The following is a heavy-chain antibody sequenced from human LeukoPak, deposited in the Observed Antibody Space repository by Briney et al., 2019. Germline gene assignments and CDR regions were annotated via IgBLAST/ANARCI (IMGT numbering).Heavy chain of an antibody. D-gene: IGHD3-22*01. CDR2: IYNGGTT. CDR3: ARGYGYYLGQFDP. CDR1: GGSLSSSRYF. J-gene: IGHJ5*02. Sequence: SETLSLTCSVSGGSLSSSRYFWAWIRQPPGKGLDWIGSIYNGGTTHYTASLNSRVTMSLDRSRNQFPLRLNSVTAADTAVYYCARGYGYYLGQFDPWGQGTLVTVSS. V-gene: IGHV4-39*06.